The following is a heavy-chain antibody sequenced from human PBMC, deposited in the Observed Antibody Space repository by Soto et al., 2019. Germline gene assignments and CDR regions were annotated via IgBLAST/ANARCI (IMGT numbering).Heavy chain of an antibody. V-gene: IGHV3-30*18. J-gene: IGHJ4*02. Sequence: GGSLRFSCAASGFTFSSYGMHWVRQAPGKGLEWVAVISYDGSNKYYADSVKGRFTISRDNSKNTLYLQMNSLRAEDTAVYYCAKDLVSLRFLEWSLGYYFDYWGQGTLVTVSS. D-gene: IGHD3-3*01. CDR2: ISYDGSNK. CDR1: GFTFSSYG. CDR3: AKDLVSLRFLEWSLGYYFDY.